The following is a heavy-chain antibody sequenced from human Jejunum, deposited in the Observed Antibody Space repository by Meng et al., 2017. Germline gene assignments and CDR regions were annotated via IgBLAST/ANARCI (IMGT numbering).Heavy chain of an antibody. CDR3: VREKRRTYYFDY. J-gene: IGHJ4*02. CDR1: GGSISSGDYY. D-gene: IGHD3-16*01. V-gene: IGHV4-30-4*01. CDR2: IYYSGAT. Sequence: QVQLQESGPGLVKPSQTPSPTCTVSGGSISSGDYYWSWIRQPPGKGLEWIGYIYYSGATYSNPSLKSRATISIDTSKNQFSLRLTSVTAADTAVYYCVREKRRTYYFDYWGQGTLVTVSS.